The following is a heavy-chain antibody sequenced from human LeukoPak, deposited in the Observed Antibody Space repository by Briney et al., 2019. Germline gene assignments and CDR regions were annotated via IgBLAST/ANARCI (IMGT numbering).Heavy chain of an antibody. Sequence: GGSLRLSCAASGFTFSSYAMSWVRQAPGKGREWVSAISGSGGSTFYGDSVKGRFTISRDNSKNTLYLQMNSLRAEDTAVYYCAKDGPYYDFWSGYHSDAFDIWGQGTMVTVSS. CDR3: AKDGPYYDFWSGYHSDAFDI. CDR2: ISGSGGST. J-gene: IGHJ3*02. CDR1: GFTFSSYA. D-gene: IGHD3-3*01. V-gene: IGHV3-23*01.